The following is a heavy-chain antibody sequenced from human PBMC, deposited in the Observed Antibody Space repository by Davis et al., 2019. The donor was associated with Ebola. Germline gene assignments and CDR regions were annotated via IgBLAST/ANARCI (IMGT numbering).Heavy chain of an antibody. V-gene: IGHV3-30-3*01. CDR1: GFTFSSYA. J-gene: IGHJ4*02. CDR3: ARDRLLDY. D-gene: IGHD4-11*01. CDR2: ISYDGSNK. Sequence: PGGSLRLSCAASGFTFSSYAMHWVRQAPGKGLEWVAVISYDGSNKYYADSVKGRFTISRDNSENTLYLQMNSLRAEDTAVYYCARDRLLDYWGQGTLVTVSS.